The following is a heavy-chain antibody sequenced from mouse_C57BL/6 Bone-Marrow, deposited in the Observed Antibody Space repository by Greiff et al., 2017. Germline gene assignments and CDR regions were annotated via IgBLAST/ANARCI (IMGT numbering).Heavy chain of an antibody. CDR2: IYPRSGNT. V-gene: IGHV1-81*01. CDR3: AKTGYGSSPMDY. CDR1: GYTFTSYG. Sequence: QVQLKESGAELARPGASVKLSCKASGYTFTSYGISWVKQRTGQGLEWIGEIYPRSGNTYYNEKFKGKATLTADKSSSTAYMELRSLTSEDSAVYFCAKTGYGSSPMDYWGQGTSVTVSS. D-gene: IGHD1-1*01. J-gene: IGHJ4*01.